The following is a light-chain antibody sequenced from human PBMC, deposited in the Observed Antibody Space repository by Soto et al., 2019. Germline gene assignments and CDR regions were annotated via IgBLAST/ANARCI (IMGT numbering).Light chain of an antibody. V-gene: IGKV3-15*01. CDR2: GAS. Sequence: EIVMTQSPATLSVSPGERATLSCRASQSVSSNLAWYQQKPGQAPRLLIYGASTRATGIPARFSGSGSGTEFTLTISSLQSEDFAVYYCQQYNNSPPLTLGHGTRLEIK. J-gene: IGKJ5*01. CDR3: QQYNNSPPLT. CDR1: QSVSSN.